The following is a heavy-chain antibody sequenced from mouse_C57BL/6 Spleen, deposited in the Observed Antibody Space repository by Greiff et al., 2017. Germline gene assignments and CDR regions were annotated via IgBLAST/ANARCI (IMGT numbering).Heavy chain of an antibody. CDR3: ALTGADFFAY. V-gene: IGHV1-54*01. CDR1: GYAFTNYL. D-gene: IGHD4-1*01. Sequence: VQLQQSGAELVRPGTSVKVSCKASGYAFTNYLIEWVKQRPGQGLEWIGVINPGSGGTNYNQKFKGKATLTADKSSSPAYMQLSRLPSEDSAVYFCALTGADFFAYWGQGTLVTVSA. CDR2: INPGSGGT. J-gene: IGHJ3*01.